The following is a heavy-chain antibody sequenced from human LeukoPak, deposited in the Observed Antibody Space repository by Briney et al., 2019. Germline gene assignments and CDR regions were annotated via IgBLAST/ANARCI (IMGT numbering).Heavy chain of an antibody. V-gene: IGHV3-30*02. CDR1: GFTFSSYG. CDR3: AKESSFGVVPVPFDY. J-gene: IGHJ4*02. CDR2: IRYDGSNK. D-gene: IGHD3-3*01. Sequence: PGGSLRLSCAASGFTFSSYGMHWVRQAPGKGLEWVAFIRYDGSNKYYADSVKGRFTISRDNSKNTLYLQMNSLRAEDTAVYYCAKESSFGVVPVPFDYWGQGTLVTVSS.